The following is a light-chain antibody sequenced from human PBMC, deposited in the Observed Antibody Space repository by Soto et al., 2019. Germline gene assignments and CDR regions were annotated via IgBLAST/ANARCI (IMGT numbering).Light chain of an antibody. Sequence: EIVLTQSPATLSLSPGERATLSCRASQSVSSYLAWYQQKPGQAPRLLIYGASTRATGIPARFSGSGSGTEFTLTISSLQSEDFAVYYCQQYGSSPRTVGQGTKVDIK. V-gene: IGKV3-15*01. CDR2: GAS. J-gene: IGKJ1*01. CDR1: QSVSSY. CDR3: QQYGSSPRT.